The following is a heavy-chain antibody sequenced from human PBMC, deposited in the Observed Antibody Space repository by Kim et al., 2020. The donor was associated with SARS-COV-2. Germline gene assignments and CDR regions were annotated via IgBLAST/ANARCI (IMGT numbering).Heavy chain of an antibody. CDR3: ARQPLYSYGYFYGMYV. Sequence: ASVKVSCKASGYTFTGYYMHWVRQAPGQGLEWMGRINPNSGGTNYAQKFQGRVTMTRDTSISTVYMELSRLRSDDTVVYYCARQPLYSYGYFYGMYVSGQGTTVTVSS. D-gene: IGHD5-18*01. CDR1: GYTFTGYY. V-gene: IGHV1-2*05. J-gene: IGHJ6*02. CDR2: INPNSGGT.